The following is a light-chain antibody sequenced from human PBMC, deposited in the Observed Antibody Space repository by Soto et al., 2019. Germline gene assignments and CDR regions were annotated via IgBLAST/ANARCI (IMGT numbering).Light chain of an antibody. CDR2: GAS. CDR1: QSVSSD. V-gene: IGKV3-15*01. J-gene: IGKJ1*01. CDR3: QQYGSSPRT. Sequence: EIVMTQSPATLSVSPGERVTLSCRASQSVSSDLAWYQQKPGQAPRLLIYGASTRATGIPARFSGSGSGTDLTLAISSLQSEDFAVYYCQQYGSSPRTFGQGTKVDIK.